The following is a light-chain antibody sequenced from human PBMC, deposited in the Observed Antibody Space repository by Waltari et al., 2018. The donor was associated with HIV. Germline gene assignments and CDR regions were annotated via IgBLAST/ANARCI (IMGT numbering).Light chain of an antibody. CDR2: RNN. CDR1: SSNIGSKY. Sequence: QSVLTQPPSASGTPGQRVTISCSGSSSNIGSKYVYWYQHLPGTAPKLLIYRNNQRPSAVSDRFSCSKSGSSAALAISGLRSEDEADDYCAAWDDSLSGGVFGGGTKLTVL. CDR3: AAWDDSLSGGV. V-gene: IGLV1-47*01. J-gene: IGLJ3*02.